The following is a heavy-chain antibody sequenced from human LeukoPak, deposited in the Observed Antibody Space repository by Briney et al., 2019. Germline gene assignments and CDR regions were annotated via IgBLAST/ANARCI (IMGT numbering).Heavy chain of an antibody. CDR3: ARDRRRDGYGGGFDY. D-gene: IGHD5-24*01. V-gene: IGHV1-2*02. CDR1: GYTFTGYY. J-gene: IGHJ4*02. Sequence: ASVKVSCKASGYTFTGYYMHWVRQAPGQGLEWMGWINPNSGGTNYAQKFQGRVTMTRDTSISTAYMELSRLRSDDTAVYYCARDRRRDGYGGGFDYWGQGTLVTVSS. CDR2: INPNSGGT.